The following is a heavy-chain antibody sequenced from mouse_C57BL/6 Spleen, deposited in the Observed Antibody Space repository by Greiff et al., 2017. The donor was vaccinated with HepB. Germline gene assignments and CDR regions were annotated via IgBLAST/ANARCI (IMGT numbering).Heavy chain of an antibody. Sequence: QVQLQQPGAELVKPGASVKLSCKASGYTFTSYWMHWVKQRPGQGLEWIGMIHPNSGSTNYNEKFKSKATLTVDKSSSTAYMQLSSLTSEDSAVYYCARDPTTVVAYYFDYWGQGTTLTVSS. CDR3: ARDPTTVVAYYFDY. J-gene: IGHJ2*01. CDR1: GYTFTSYW. CDR2: IHPNSGST. D-gene: IGHD1-1*01. V-gene: IGHV1-64*01.